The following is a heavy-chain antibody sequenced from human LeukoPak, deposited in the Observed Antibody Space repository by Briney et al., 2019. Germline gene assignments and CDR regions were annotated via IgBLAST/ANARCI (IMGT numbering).Heavy chain of an antibody. CDR3: ARYREQLVSFDY. Sequence: SETLSLTCTVSGGSISSYYWSWIRQPPGKGLEWIGYIYYSGSTNYNPSLKSRVTISVDTSKNQFSLKLSSVTAADTAVYYCARYREQLVSFDYWGQGTLVTVSS. CDR2: IYYSGST. D-gene: IGHD6-6*01. V-gene: IGHV4-59*01. J-gene: IGHJ4*02. CDR1: GGSISSYY.